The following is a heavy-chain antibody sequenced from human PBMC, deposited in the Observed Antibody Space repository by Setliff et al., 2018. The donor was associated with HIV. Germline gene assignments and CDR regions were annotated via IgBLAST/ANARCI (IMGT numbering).Heavy chain of an antibody. CDR1: GFTFSDHY. D-gene: IGHD3-9*01. J-gene: IGHJ2*01. Sequence: GGSLRLSCAASGFTFSDHYMDWVRQAPGKGLEWVGRTKNKDNSFTTEYAAPVKDRFTISRDDSRNTLYLQMNSMKSDDTATYYCVGHYYDPLTGYYVWFFDVWGRGTLVPSPQ. CDR3: VGHYYDPLTGYYVWFFDV. V-gene: IGHV3-72*01. CDR2: TKNKDNSFTT.